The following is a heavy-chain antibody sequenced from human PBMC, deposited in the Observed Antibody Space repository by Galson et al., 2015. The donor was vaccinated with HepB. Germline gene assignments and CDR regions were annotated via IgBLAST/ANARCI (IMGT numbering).Heavy chain of an antibody. Sequence: SLRLSCAASGFTFSSYSMNWVRQAPGKGLEWVSSISSSSSYIYYADSVKGRFTISRDNAKNSLYLQMNSLRAEDTAVYYCASHTTVTTLGVYWGQGTLVTVSS. CDR3: ASHTTVTTLGVY. D-gene: IGHD4-17*01. CDR1: GFTFSSYS. V-gene: IGHV3-21*01. J-gene: IGHJ4*02. CDR2: ISSSSSYI.